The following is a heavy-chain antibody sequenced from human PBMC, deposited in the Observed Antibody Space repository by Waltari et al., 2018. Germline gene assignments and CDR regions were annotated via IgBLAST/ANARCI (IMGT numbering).Heavy chain of an antibody. CDR1: GGAISSGSYY. V-gene: IGHV4-61*02. J-gene: IGHJ5*02. CDR3: SRDLLGFDP. Sequence: QVQLQESGPGLVKPSQTLSLTCTVSGGAISSGSYYWSWIRQPAGKGLEWIGRIYTSGSTNYNPSLKSRVTISVDTSKNQFSLKLSSVTAADTAVYYCSRDLLGFDPWGQGTLVTVSS. CDR2: IYTSGST.